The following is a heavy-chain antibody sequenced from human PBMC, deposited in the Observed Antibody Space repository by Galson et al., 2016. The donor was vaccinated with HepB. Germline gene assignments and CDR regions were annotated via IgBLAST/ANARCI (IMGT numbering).Heavy chain of an antibody. CDR1: AFNIRKNY. J-gene: IGHJ2*01. CDR3: VREGLSRNWDDWYFDL. V-gene: IGHV3-53*01. CDR2: IYSDTST. D-gene: IGHD1-1*01. Sequence: SLRLSCAASAFNIRKNYMSWVRQAPGQGLEWVSTIYSDTSTYYADSVKGRFTISRDNSENTLYLQMNSLTVGDTAVYYCVREGLSRNWDDWYFDLWGRGTRVTVSS.